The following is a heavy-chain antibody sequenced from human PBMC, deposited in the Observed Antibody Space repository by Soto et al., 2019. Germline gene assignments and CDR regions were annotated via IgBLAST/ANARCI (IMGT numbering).Heavy chain of an antibody. CDR3: ARNRGYYVTDY. J-gene: IGHJ4*02. D-gene: IGHD1-26*01. Sequence: WTWIRQSPGKGLEWIGYMFYGGTANYNPSLRGRVTISLDTSKNQFSLKLSSVTAADTSVYYCARNRGYYVTDYWGPGTLVTVSS. V-gene: IGHV4-59*08. CDR2: MFYGGTA.